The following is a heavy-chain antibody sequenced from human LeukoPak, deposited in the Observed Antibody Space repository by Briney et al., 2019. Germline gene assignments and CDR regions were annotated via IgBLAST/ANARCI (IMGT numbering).Heavy chain of an antibody. CDR1: GYSISSGYY. CDR3: ARDLSGSTAMDPLSGY. V-gene: IGHV4-38-2*02. Sequence: ASETLSLTCAVSGYSISSGYYWGWIRQPPGKGLEWIGSIYHSGSTYYNPSLKSRVTISVDTSKNQFSLKLSSVTAADTAVYYCARDLSGSTAMDPLSGYWGQGTLVTVSS. CDR2: IYHSGST. J-gene: IGHJ4*02. D-gene: IGHD5-18*01.